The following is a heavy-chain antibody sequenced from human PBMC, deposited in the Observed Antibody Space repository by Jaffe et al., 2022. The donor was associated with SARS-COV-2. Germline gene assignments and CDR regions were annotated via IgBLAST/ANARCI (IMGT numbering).Heavy chain of an antibody. CDR2: VGSGGTR. J-gene: IGHJ4*02. CDR3: AKARGMISWRFDY. Sequence: EVQLLESGGGLIQPGGSLRLSCAASGFAFGTYAMSWVRQAPGKGLEWVSTVGSGGTRYYADSVKGRFTVSRDNSKNTLYLQMNTLRADDTAVYYCAKARGMISWRFDYWGQGTLVAVSS. D-gene: IGHD2-15*01. V-gene: IGHV3-23*01. CDR1: GFAFGTYA.